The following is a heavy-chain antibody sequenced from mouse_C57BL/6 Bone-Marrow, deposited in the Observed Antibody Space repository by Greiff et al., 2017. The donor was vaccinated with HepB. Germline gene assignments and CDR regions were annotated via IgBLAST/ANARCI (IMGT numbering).Heavy chain of an antibody. CDR2: ISNGGGST. D-gene: IGHD3-1*01. V-gene: IGHV5-12*01. Sequence: EVLLVESGGGLVQPGESLTLSCAASGFTFTDYYMYWVRQTPEKRLEWVAYISNGGGSTYYPDTVKGRFTISRDNAKNTLYLQMSRLKSEDTAMYYCARLFPSGWYFDVWGTGTTVTVSS. CDR3: ARLFPSGWYFDV. CDR1: GFTFTDYY. J-gene: IGHJ1*03.